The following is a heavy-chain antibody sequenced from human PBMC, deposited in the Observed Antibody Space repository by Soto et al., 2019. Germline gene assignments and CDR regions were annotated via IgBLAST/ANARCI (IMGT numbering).Heavy chain of an antibody. CDR1: GGSISSSSYY. J-gene: IGHJ4*02. Sequence: SETLSLTCTVSGGSISSSSYYWGWIRQPPGKGLEWIGSIYYSGSTYYNPSLKSRVTISVDTSKNQFSLKLSSVTAADTAVYYCASYVDTAMVSNFDYWGQGTLVTVSS. V-gene: IGHV4-39*01. CDR2: IYYSGST. D-gene: IGHD5-18*01. CDR3: ASYVDTAMVSNFDY.